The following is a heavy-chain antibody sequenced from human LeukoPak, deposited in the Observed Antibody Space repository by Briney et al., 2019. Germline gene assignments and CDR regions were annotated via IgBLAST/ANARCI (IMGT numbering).Heavy chain of an antibody. CDR3: TTDARDYYDSRGYYYVEAFDI. D-gene: IGHD3-22*01. J-gene: IGHJ3*02. CDR2: IKSKTDGGTT. V-gene: IGHV3-15*01. Sequence: GGSLRLSCAASGFTFSNAWMSWVRQAPGKGLEWVGRIKSKTDGGTTDYAAPVKGRFTISRDDSKNTLYLQMNSLKTEDTAVYYCTTDARDYYDSRGYYYVEAFDIWGQGTMVTVSS. CDR1: GFTFSNAW.